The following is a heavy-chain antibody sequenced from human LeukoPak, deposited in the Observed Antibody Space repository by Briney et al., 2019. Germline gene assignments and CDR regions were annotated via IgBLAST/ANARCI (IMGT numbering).Heavy chain of an antibody. CDR3: ARVAGKYCSSTSCYTGIWAFDI. V-gene: IGHV1-18*01. D-gene: IGHD2-2*02. Sequence: ASVKVSCKASGYTFTSYGISWVRRAPGQGLEWMGWISTYNGNTNYAQKLQGRVTMTTDTSTSTAYMELRSLRSDDTAVYYCARVAGKYCSSTSCYTGIWAFDIWGQGTMVTVSS. CDR2: ISTYNGNT. J-gene: IGHJ3*02. CDR1: GYTFTSYG.